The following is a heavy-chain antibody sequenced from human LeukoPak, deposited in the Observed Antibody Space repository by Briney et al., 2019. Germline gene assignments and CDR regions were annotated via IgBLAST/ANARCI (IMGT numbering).Heavy chain of an antibody. CDR1: GGSIGSYY. J-gene: IGHJ6*02. D-gene: IGHD2-2*01. V-gene: IGHV4-59*12. Sequence: SSETLSLTCPVSGGSIGSYYCSWIRQPPGKGLEWIGYIYYIGSTNYNPSLKSRVTISVDTSKNQFSLKLSSVTAADTAVYYCARDPVVVVPAAPQNYYYYGMDVWGQGTTVTVSS. CDR2: IYYIGST. CDR3: ARDPVVVVPAAPQNYYYYGMDV.